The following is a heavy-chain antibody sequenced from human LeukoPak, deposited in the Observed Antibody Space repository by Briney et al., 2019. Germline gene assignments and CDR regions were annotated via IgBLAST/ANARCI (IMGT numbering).Heavy chain of an antibody. V-gene: IGHV3-21*01. J-gene: IGHJ6*03. CDR2: ISSSSSYI. CDR3: ARDGDTVLTRGYYYYMDV. Sequence: GGPLRLSCAASGFTFSSYTMNWVRQAPGKGLEWVSSISSSSSYIYYVDSVKGRSTISRDNAKKSLYLQMNSLRAEDTALYYCARDGDTVLTRGYYYYMDVWGKGTTVTVSS. D-gene: IGHD4-23*01. CDR1: GFTFSSYT.